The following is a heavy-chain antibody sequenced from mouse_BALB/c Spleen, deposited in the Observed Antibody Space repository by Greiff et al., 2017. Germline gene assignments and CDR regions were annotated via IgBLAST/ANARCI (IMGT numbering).Heavy chain of an antibody. CDR1: GYSITSDYA. CDR2: ISYSGST. J-gene: IGHJ3*01. CDR3: PRGAGKSAFFAY. V-gene: IGHV3-2*02. Sequence: EVQLVESGPGLVKPSQSLSLTCTVTGYSITSDYAWNWIRQFPGNKLEWMGYISYSGSTSYNPSLKSRISITRDTSKNQFFLQLNSVTTEDTATYYCPRGAGKSAFFAYWGQGTLVTVSA. D-gene: IGHD1-3*01.